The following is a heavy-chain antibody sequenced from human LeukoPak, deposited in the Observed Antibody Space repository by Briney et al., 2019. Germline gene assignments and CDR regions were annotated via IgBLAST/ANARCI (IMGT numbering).Heavy chain of an antibody. V-gene: IGHV3-30*18. CDR2: ISYDGSNE. J-gene: IGHJ4*02. CDR3: AKDSHSYYYGSRSYFDY. Sequence: GGSLRLSCAASGFTFRNYGMHWVRQAPGKGLEWVAIISYDGSNEYYADSVKGRFTISRDNSKNTLYLQMNSLRAEDTAVYYCAKDSHSYYYGSRSYFDYWGQGTLVTVSS. D-gene: IGHD3-10*01. CDR1: GFTFRNYG.